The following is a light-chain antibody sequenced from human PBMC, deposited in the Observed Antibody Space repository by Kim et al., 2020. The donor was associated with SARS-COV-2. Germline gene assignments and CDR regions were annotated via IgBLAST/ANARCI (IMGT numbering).Light chain of an antibody. V-gene: IGKV3-20*01. CDR3: QQYETSLWT. Sequence: SPGERATLSCRASQSITSSYLAWYQQKPGQAPRLLIYDTSRRATGIPDRFSGGGSGTDFTLTISRLEPEDFAVYFCQQYETSLWTFGQGTKVDIK. CDR1: QSITSSY. CDR2: DTS. J-gene: IGKJ1*01.